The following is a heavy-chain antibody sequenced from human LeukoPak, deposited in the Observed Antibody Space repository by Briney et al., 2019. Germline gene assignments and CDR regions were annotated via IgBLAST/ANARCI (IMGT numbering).Heavy chain of an antibody. J-gene: IGHJ4*02. V-gene: IGHV3-23*01. CDR1: GFTFSTYA. CDR2: ISGSDDRT. Sequence: GGSLRLSCAASGFTFSTYAMSWVRQAPGKGLEWVSGISGSDDRTYYADSVKGRFTISRDNSKNTLYLQMNSLRADDTAVYYCAKVGDSSGYSPLDYWGQGTLVTVSS. CDR3: AKVGDSSGYSPLDY. D-gene: IGHD3-22*01.